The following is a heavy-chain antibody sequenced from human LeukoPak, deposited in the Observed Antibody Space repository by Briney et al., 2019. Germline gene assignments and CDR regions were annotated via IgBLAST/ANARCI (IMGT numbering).Heavy chain of an antibody. CDR3: ARWPGSYSGIDH. Sequence: PSETLSLTCTVSGGSISSYYWSWIRQPPGKGLEWIGYIYYSGSTNYNPSLKSRVTISVDTSKNQFSLKLSSVTAADTAVYYCARWPGSYSGIDHWGQGTLVTVSS. D-gene: IGHD3-10*01. CDR2: IYYSGST. CDR1: GGSISSYY. J-gene: IGHJ4*02. V-gene: IGHV4-59*01.